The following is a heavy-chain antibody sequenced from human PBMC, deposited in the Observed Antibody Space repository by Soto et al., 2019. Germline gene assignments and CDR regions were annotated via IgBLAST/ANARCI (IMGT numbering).Heavy chain of an antibody. J-gene: IGHJ6*04. Sequence: QVQVVESGGGVVQPGRSLRLSCTASGFTFSGHAMHWVRQPPGKGLEWVAQIWYDGSNKYYADSVKGRFTISRDNSTNTLYVQMGSLGVEDTAVYYCAREGPSLAPYALDVWGKGTSVTVSS. CDR2: IWYDGSNK. CDR1: GFTFSGHA. V-gene: IGHV3-33*01. CDR3: AREGPSLAPYALDV. D-gene: IGHD6-13*01.